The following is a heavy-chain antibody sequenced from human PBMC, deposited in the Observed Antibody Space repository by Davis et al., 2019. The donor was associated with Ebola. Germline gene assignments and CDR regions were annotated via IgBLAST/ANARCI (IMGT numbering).Heavy chain of an antibody. D-gene: IGHD2-15*01. J-gene: IGHJ5*02. CDR2: INSDGSST. CDR3: ARVGGFCSGGSCYYWFDP. Sequence: HTGGSLRLSCAASGFTFSSYWMHWVRQAPGKGLVWVSRINSDGSSTNYADSVKGRFTISRDNAKNTLYLQMNSLRAEDTAVYYCARVGGFCSGGSCYYWFDPWGQGTLVTVSS. CDR1: GFTFSSYW. V-gene: IGHV3-74*01.